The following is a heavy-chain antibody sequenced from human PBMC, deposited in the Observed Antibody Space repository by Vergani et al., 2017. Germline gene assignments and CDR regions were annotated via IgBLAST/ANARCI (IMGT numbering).Heavy chain of an antibody. CDR3: AKVLGGGYYMDV. CDR1: GFTFSSYA. J-gene: IGHJ6*03. CDR2: IYSGGSST. D-gene: IGHD3-16*01. Sequence: VQLVESGGGVVQPGRSLRLSCAASGFTFSSYAMSWVRQAPGKGLEWVSVIYSGGSSTYYADSVKGRFTISRDNSKNTLYLQMNSLRAEDTAVYYCAKVLGGGYYMDVWGKGTTVTVSS. V-gene: IGHV3-23*03.